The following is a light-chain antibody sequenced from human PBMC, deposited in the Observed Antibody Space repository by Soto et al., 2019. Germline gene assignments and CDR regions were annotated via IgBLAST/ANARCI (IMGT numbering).Light chain of an antibody. V-gene: IGLV2-14*01. CDR1: SSDVGAYNL. Sequence: QSALTQPASVSGSPGQSITISCTGTSSDVGAYNLVSWYQQFPGKAPKLMIYEVSNRPSGVSDRFSGSKSGNTASLIISGLRPEDDADYYCSSQTASATVLFGGGTKLTFL. CDR3: SSQTASATVL. J-gene: IGLJ2*01. CDR2: EVS.